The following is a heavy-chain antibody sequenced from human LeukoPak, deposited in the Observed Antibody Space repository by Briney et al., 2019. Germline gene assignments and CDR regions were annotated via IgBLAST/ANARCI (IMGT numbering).Heavy chain of an antibody. CDR1: GFTFSSHR. D-gene: IGHD3-9*01. J-gene: IGHJ4*02. Sequence: GGSLRLSCAASGFTFSSHRMSWVRQAPGKGLERVANINQDGSEKYYVDSVKGRFIISRDNAKNSLYLQMNSLRAEDTAVYYCARDGFDEGLYFDYWGQGNLVTVSS. CDR2: INQDGSEK. CDR3: ARDGFDEGLYFDY. V-gene: IGHV3-7*01.